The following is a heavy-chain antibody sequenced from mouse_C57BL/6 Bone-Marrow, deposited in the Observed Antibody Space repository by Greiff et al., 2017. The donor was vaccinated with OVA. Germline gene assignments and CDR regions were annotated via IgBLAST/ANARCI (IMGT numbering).Heavy chain of an antibody. CDR2: IYPSDSET. D-gene: IGHD2-12*01. CDR3: ARGGYYKCAMDY. CDR1: GYTFTSYW. J-gene: IGHJ4*01. V-gene: IGHV1-61*01. Sequence: QVQLKQPGAELVRPGSSVKLSCKASGYTFTSYWMDWVKQRPGQGLEWIGNIYPSDSETHYNQKFKDKATLTVDKSSSTAYMQLSILTSEDSAVYYCARGGYYKCAMDYWGQGTSVTVSS.